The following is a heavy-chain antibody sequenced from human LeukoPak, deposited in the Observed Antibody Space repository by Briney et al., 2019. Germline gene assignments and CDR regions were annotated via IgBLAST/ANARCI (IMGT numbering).Heavy chain of an antibody. D-gene: IGHD5-18*01. J-gene: IGHJ4*02. CDR1: GFPFNTYT. V-gene: IGHV3-30*04. CDR2: ISYDGSSK. CDR3: VKEFGGYSYGAYFDY. Sequence: GGSLRLSCAASGFPFNTYTMHWDRQAPGKGLEWVAVISYDGSSKFYEDSVKGRFTISRDNSKNTLFLQMNSLRVEDTAVYYCVKEFGGYSYGAYFDYWGQGTLVTVSS.